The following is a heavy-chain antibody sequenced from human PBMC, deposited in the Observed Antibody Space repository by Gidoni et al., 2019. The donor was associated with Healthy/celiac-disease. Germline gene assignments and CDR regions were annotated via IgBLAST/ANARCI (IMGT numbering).Heavy chain of an antibody. V-gene: IGHV3-21*01. D-gene: IGHD4-4*01. J-gene: IGHJ4*02. CDR3: ATSKGPCGR. CDR2: ISSSSSYI. Sequence: AASGFTFSSYSMNWVRQAPGKGLEWVSPISSSSSYIYYADSVKGRFTISRDNAKNSLYLQMNSLRAEDTAVYYCATSKGPCGRWGQGTLVTVSS. CDR1: GFTFSSYS.